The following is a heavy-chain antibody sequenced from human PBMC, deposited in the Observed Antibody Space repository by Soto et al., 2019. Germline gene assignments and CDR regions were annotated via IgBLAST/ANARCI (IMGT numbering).Heavy chain of an antibody. Sequence: PGGSLRLSCAASGFTFSSYGMHWVRQAPGKGLEGVAVISYDGSNKYYADSVKGRFTISRDNSKNTLYLQMNSLRAEDTAVYYCAKDMGRKYSSSHPRWVYYYGMDVWGQGTTVTVSS. D-gene: IGHD6-6*01. CDR2: ISYDGSNK. J-gene: IGHJ6*02. CDR1: GFTFSSYG. V-gene: IGHV3-30*18. CDR3: AKDMGRKYSSSHPRWVYYYGMDV.